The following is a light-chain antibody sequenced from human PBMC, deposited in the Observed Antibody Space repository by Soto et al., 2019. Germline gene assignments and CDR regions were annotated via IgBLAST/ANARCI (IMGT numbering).Light chain of an antibody. V-gene: IGKV3-20*01. CDR2: GAS. Sequence: IVLTRSRVTLSVSPSLVATLCCRASQSVSSSYLAWYQQKPGQAPRLLIYGASSRATGIPDRFSGSGSGTDFTLTISRLEPEDFAVYYCQQYGSSRWTFGQGTKVDIK. CDR3: QQYGSSRWT. J-gene: IGKJ1*01. CDR1: QSVSSSY.